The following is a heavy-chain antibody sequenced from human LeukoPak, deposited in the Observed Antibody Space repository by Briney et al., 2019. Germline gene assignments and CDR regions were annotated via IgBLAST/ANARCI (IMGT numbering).Heavy chain of an antibody. CDR1: GFTFSSYA. J-gene: IGHJ5*02. Sequence: GGSLRLSCAASGFTFSSYAMSWVRQAPRKVLEWVSSISSSSSYIYYADSVKGRFTISRDNSKNTLYLQMNSLRAEDTAVYYCAKDSDELITAAYNWFDPWGQGTLVTVSS. V-gene: IGHV3-23*01. D-gene: IGHD6-13*01. CDR3: AKDSDELITAAYNWFDP. CDR2: ISSSSSYI.